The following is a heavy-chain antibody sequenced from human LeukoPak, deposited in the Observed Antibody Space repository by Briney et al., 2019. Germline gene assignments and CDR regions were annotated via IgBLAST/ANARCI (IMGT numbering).Heavy chain of an antibody. V-gene: IGHV4-39*01. CDR2: IYYSGST. CDR3: ARTRYYYNSRSYGAPYYFDY. J-gene: IGHJ4*02. D-gene: IGHD3-10*01. Sequence: SETLSLSCTVSGGSISSSSYYWGWIRQPPGKGLEWIGSIYYSGSTYYNPSLKSRVTISVDTSKNQFSLKLSSVTAADTAVYYCARTRYYYNSRSYGAPYYFDYWGQGTLVTVSS. CDR1: GGSISSSSYY.